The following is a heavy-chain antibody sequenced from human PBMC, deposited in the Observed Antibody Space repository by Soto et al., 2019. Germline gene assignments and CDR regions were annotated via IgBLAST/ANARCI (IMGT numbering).Heavy chain of an antibody. Sequence: PSETLSLTCTVSGGSISSSPYYWGWIRQPPGKGLEWIGSIYYSGSTYYNPSLKSRVTISVDTSKNQFSLKLSSVTAADTAVYYCARHGGYYYDSSGSYAVNYWGQGTLVTVSS. J-gene: IGHJ4*02. V-gene: IGHV4-39*01. D-gene: IGHD3-22*01. CDR1: GGSISSSPYY. CDR2: IYYSGST. CDR3: ARHGGYYYDSSGSYAVNY.